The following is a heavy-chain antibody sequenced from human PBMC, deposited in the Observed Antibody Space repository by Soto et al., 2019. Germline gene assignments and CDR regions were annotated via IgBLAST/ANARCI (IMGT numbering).Heavy chain of an antibody. D-gene: IGHD3-10*01. CDR2: INAGNGNT. CDR1: GYTFTSYA. Sequence: PGGSLRLSCAASGYTFTSYAMHWVRQAPGQRLGWMGWINAGNGNTKYSQKFQGRVTITRDTSASTAYMELSSLRSEDTAVYYCAGPKYYYGSGSYYNEAFDIWGQGTMVTVSS. J-gene: IGHJ3*02. CDR3: AGPKYYYGSGSYYNEAFDI. V-gene: IGHV1-3*01.